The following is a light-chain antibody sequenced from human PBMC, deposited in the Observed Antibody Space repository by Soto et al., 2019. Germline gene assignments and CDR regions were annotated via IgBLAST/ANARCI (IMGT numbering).Light chain of an antibody. CDR3: QQYGSSGT. CDR1: QSVSSY. V-gene: IGKV3-20*01. Sequence: EIVMTQSPTILSVSPGERATLSCRASQSVSSYLAWYQQKPGQAPRLLIYDASNRATSIPARFSGIGSGTDFTLTISRLEPEDFAVYYCQQYGSSGTFGQGTKVDIK. CDR2: DAS. J-gene: IGKJ1*01.